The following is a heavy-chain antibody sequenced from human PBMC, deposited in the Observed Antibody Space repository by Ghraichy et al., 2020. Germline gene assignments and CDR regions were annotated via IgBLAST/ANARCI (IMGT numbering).Heavy chain of an antibody. Sequence: GGSLRLSCADSGFTFSKYAMVWVRQAPGKGLEWVSTIGTNDDTYYTDSVKGRFIISSDTSKSTLYLQMNRLRAEDTAVYYCAKYLPGTTSTRSFDYWGQGTLVTVSS. CDR1: GFTFSKYA. J-gene: IGHJ4*02. V-gene: IGHV3-23*01. CDR2: IGTNDDT. CDR3: AKYLPGTTSTRSFDY. D-gene: IGHD1-7*01.